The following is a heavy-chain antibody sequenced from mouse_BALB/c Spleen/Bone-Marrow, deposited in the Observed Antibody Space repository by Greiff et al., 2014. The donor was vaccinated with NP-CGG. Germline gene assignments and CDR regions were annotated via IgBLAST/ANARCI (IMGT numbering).Heavy chain of an antibody. CDR2: ISYDGSN. D-gene: IGHD2-3*01. J-gene: IGHJ3*01. CDR1: GYSITSGYY. V-gene: IGHV3-6*02. CDR3: AMRLLTS. Sequence: QSGPGLVEPSQSLSLTCSVTGYSITSGYYWNWIRQFPGNKLEWMGYISYDGSNNYNPSLKNRISITRDTSKNQFFLKLNSVTTEDTATYYCAMRLLTSWGQGTLVTVSA.